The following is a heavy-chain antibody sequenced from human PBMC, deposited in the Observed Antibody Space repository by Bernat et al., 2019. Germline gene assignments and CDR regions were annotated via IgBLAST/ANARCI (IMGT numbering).Heavy chain of an antibody. V-gene: IGHV1-69*04. CDR3: ARDQSGTYSSSWSE. D-gene: IGHD6-13*01. Sequence: QVQLVQSGAEVKKPGSSVKVSCKASGGTFSSYAISWVRQAPGQGLEWMGRIIPILGIANYAQKFQGRVTITADKSTSTAYMELSSLRSEDTAVYYCARDQSGTYSSSWSEWGQGTLVTVSS. CDR1: GGTFSSYA. CDR2: IIPILGIA. J-gene: IGHJ4*02.